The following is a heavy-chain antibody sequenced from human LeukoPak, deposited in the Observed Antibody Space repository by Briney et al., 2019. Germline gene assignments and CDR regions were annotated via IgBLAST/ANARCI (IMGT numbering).Heavy chain of an antibody. CDR2: IYYSGST. CDR3: ARGREDPWIFNWFDP. D-gene: IGHD2-2*03. J-gene: IGHJ5*02. CDR1: GGSISSYY. Sequence: SETLSLTCTVSGGSISSYYWGWIRQPPGKGLEWIGSIYYSGSTYYNPSLKSRVTISVDTSKNQFSLKLSSVTAADTAVYYCARGREDPWIFNWFDPWGQGTLVTVSS. V-gene: IGHV4-39*07.